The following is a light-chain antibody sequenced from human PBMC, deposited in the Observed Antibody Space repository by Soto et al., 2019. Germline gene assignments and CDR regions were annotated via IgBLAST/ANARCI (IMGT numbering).Light chain of an antibody. CDR1: DSNIGNNS. J-gene: IGLJ3*02. Sequence: QSMVTQPPSVSAAPRQRVTISCSGSDSNIGNNSVNWYQKVPGKAPKLLIHFDNRVASAVSDRISGSKSGTSASLSISGLQSEDEADYYCAVWDASLNGPVFGGGTKLTVL. CDR3: AVWDASLNGPV. CDR2: FDN. V-gene: IGLV1-36*01.